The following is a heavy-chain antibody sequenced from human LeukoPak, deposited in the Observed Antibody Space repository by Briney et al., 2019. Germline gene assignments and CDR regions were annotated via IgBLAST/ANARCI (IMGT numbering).Heavy chain of an antibody. CDR1: GFTFSSYA. CDR3: AKVGVITIFGVVTNYFDY. CDR2: ISGSGGST. V-gene: IGHV3-23*01. D-gene: IGHD3-3*01. Sequence: PGGSLRLSCAASGFTFSSYAMSWVRQAGGYWLELVLAISGSGGSTYYADSVKGRFTISRDNSKNTLYLQMNSLRAEDTAVYYCAKVGVITIFGVVTNYFDYWGQGTLVTVSS. J-gene: IGHJ4*02.